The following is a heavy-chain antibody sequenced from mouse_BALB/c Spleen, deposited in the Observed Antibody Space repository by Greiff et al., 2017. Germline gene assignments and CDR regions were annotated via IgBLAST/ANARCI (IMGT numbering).Heavy chain of an antibody. CDR3: SRGGPWFAY. V-gene: IGHV1-69*02. Sequence: VQLQQPGAELVRPGASVKLSCKASGYTFTNYWINWVKQRPGQGLEWIGNIFPSDTYTNYNQKFKDKATLTVDKSSNTAYMQLTSPTSEDSAVYYCSRGGPWFAYWGQGTLVTVSA. CDR2: IFPSDTYT. CDR1: GYTFTNYW. J-gene: IGHJ3*01.